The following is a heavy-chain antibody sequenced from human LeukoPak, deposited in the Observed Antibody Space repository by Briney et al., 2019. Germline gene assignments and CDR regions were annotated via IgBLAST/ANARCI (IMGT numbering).Heavy chain of an antibody. CDR1: GGSISSYY. J-gene: IGHJ4*02. D-gene: IGHD1-1*01. Sequence: SETLSLTCTVSGGSISSYYWSWIRQPPGKGLEWIGYIYYTGINNYKASLKSRVTISVDTSKSQFSLKLSSVTAADTAVYFCARGGAYSWNWWYFEYWGQGTLVTASS. CDR3: ARGGAYSWNWWYFEY. V-gene: IGHV4-59*01. CDR2: IYYTGIN.